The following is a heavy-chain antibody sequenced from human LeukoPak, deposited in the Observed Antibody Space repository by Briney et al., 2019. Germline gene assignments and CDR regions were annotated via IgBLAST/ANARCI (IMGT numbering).Heavy chain of an antibody. CDR2: MNPNSGNT. CDR1: GYTFTSYD. Sequence: ASVKVSCKASGYTFTSYDINWVRQATGQGLEWMGWMNPNSGNTGYAQKFQGRVTITRNTSISTAYMELSSLRSEDTAVYYCARGLSGLRFLEWLSTYYFDYWGQGTLVTVSS. J-gene: IGHJ4*02. D-gene: IGHD3-3*01. V-gene: IGHV1-8*03. CDR3: ARGLSGLRFLEWLSTYYFDY.